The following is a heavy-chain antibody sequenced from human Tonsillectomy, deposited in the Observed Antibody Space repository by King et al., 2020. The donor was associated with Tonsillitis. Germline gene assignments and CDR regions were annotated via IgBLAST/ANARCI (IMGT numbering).Heavy chain of an antibody. CDR2: IYPGDSDT. CDR3: ARWYYYDSSGYYYPLFDY. J-gene: IGHJ4*02. V-gene: IGHV5-51*01. Sequence: QLVQSGAEVKKPGEALKISCKGSGYSFTSYWIGWVRQMPGKGLEWMGIIYPGDSDTRDSPSFQGQVTISADKSISTAYLQWSSLKASDTATYYCARWYYYDSSGYYYPLFDYWGQGTLVTVSS. D-gene: IGHD3-22*01. CDR1: GYSFTSYW.